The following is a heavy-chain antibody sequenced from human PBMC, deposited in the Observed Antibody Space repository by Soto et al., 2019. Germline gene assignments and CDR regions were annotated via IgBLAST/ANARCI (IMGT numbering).Heavy chain of an antibody. Sequence: GGSLRLSYAASGFTFSSYSMNWVRQAPGKGLEWVSYVSSSSSTIYYADSVKGRFTISRDNAKNSLYLQMNSLRAEDTAVYYCARGGTWIQLWFGAFDIWGQGTMVTVSS. V-gene: IGHV3-48*01. J-gene: IGHJ3*02. CDR3: ARGGTWIQLWFGAFDI. CDR1: GFTFSSYS. D-gene: IGHD5-18*01. CDR2: VSSSSSTI.